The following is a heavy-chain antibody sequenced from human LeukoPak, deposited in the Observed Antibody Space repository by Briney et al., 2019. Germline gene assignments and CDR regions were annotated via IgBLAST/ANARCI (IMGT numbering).Heavy chain of an antibody. CDR2: ISYDGSNK. V-gene: IGHV3-30*04. Sequence: GGSLRLSCAASGFTFSSYAMHWVRQAPGKGLEWVAVISYDGSNKYSADSVKSRFTISRDNSKNTLYLQMNSLRAEDTAVYYCARGYCGGDCLDYWGQGTLVTVSS. D-gene: IGHD2-21*01. CDR1: GFTFSSYA. J-gene: IGHJ4*02. CDR3: ARGYCGGDCLDY.